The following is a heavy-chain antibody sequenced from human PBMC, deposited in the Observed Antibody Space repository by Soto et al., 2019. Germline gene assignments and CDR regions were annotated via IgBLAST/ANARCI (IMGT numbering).Heavy chain of an antibody. CDR2: IEEDGLES. D-gene: IGHD3-16*01. Sequence: EVKLVESGGDLVQPGGSLRLSCAASGFSISEYWMTWVRQAPGRGLEWVANIEEDGLESHYADSVRGRITISRHNLQNSIVLQMNSLRAEDTAVYFCARVDSVRCYERCPVGSDYYHFGMDVWGQGTTVTVSS. J-gene: IGHJ6*02. V-gene: IGHV3-7*03. CDR1: GFSISEYW. CDR3: ARVDSVRCYERCPVGSDYYHFGMDV.